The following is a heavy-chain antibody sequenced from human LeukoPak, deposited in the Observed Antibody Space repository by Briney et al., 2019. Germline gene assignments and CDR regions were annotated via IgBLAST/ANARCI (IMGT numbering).Heavy chain of an antibody. CDR1: GGSFSGYY. CDR2: INHSGST. D-gene: IGHD6-19*01. J-gene: IGHJ4*02. CDR3: ARCSDPYSSGWD. V-gene: IGHV4-34*01. Sequence: SETLSLTCAVYGGSFSGYYWSWICQPPGKGLEWSGEINHSGSTNYNPSLKSRVTISVDTSHNQFSLKLSSVTAADTAVYYCARCSDPYSSGWDWGQGTLVTVSS.